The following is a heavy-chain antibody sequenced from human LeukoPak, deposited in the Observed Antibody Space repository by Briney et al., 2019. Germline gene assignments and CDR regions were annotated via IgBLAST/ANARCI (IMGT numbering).Heavy chain of an antibody. J-gene: IGHJ5*02. CDR2: VSSDGSAT. Sequence: GGSLRLSCVASGFTFSSYWMHWVRQAPGKGLVWVSRVSSDGSATSHADSVKGRFTISRDSSKNTLDLQMNSLRAEDTAIYYCAKIGGYRYGAPYNWFDPWGQGTLVTVSS. D-gene: IGHD5-18*01. V-gene: IGHV3-74*01. CDR3: AKIGGYRYGAPYNWFDP. CDR1: GFTFSSYW.